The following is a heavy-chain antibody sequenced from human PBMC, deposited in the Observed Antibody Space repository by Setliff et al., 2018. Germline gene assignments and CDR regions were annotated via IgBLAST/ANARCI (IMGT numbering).Heavy chain of an antibody. D-gene: IGHD3-22*01. CDR1: GYSFTSYW. CDR2: IYPGDSDT. CDR3: ARPTYYYDSSGYPGNAFDI. V-gene: IGHV5-51*01. J-gene: IGHJ3*02. Sequence: GESLKISCKGSGYSFTSYWIGWVRQMPGKGLEWMGIIYPGDSDTRYSPSFQGQVTISADKSISTAYLQWSSLKASDTTMYYCARPTYYYDSSGYPGNAFDIWGRGTMVTVSS.